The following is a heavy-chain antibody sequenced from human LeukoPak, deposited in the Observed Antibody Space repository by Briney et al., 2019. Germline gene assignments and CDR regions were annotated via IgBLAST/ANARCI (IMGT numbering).Heavy chain of an antibody. V-gene: IGHV1-24*01. CDR3: ATDGSGAEWGGWFDP. D-gene: IGHD6-19*01. J-gene: IGHJ5*02. Sequence: GASVKVSCKVSGYTLSELSIHWVRQTPGEGLEWMGGFDPEDGETVYAQKFQGRVIMTEDTSTGTAYMELSSLRSEDTAVYYCATDGSGAEWGGWFDPWGQGILVTVS. CDR1: GYTLSELS. CDR2: FDPEDGET.